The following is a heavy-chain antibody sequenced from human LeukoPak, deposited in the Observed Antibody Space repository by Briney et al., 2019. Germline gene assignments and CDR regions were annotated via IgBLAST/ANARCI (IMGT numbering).Heavy chain of an antibody. V-gene: IGHV3-21*01. D-gene: IGHD1-26*01. Sequence: GGSLRLSCAASGFTFSSYSMNWVRRAPGKGLEWVSSISSSSSYIYYADSVKGRFTISRDNAKNSLYLQMNSLRAEDTAVYYCARVVGVGYFDYWGQGTLVTVSS. J-gene: IGHJ4*02. CDR3: ARVVGVGYFDY. CDR1: GFTFSSYS. CDR2: ISSSSSYI.